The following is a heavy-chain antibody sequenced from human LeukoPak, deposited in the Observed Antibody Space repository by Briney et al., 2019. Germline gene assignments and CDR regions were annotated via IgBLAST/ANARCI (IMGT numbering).Heavy chain of an antibody. CDR3: ASLKEPLLWFGETLYGMDV. J-gene: IGHJ6*04. CDR2: INNDGSST. CDR1: GFTFSSYW. D-gene: IGHD3-10*01. Sequence: GGSLRLSCAASGFTFSSYWMHWVRQAPGKGLVWVSRINNDGSSTSYADSVKGRFTISRDNAKNSLYLQMNSLRAEDTAVYYCASLKEPLLWFGETLYGMDVWGKGTTVTVSS. V-gene: IGHV3-74*01.